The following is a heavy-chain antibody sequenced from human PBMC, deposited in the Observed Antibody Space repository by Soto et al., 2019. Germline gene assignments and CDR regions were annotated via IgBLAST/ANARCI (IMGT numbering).Heavy chain of an antibody. D-gene: IGHD2-15*01. CDR2: ISYDGSSK. CDR3: ARAGLGYCSGGSCYYYYGMDV. V-gene: IGHV3-30-3*01. J-gene: IGHJ6*02. CDR1: GFTFSSYA. Sequence: QVQLVESGGGVVQPGRSLRLSCAASGFTFSSYAMHWVRQAPGKGLEWVAVISYDGSSKYYADSVKGRFTISRDNSKNTLYLQMNSLRAEDTAVYYCARAGLGYCSGGSCYYYYGMDVWGQGTTVTVSS.